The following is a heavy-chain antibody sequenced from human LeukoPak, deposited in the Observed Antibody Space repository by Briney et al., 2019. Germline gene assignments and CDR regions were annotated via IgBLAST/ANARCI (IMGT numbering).Heavy chain of an antibody. J-gene: IGHJ3*02. CDR1: GFTFSSYS. D-gene: IGHD6-6*01. CDR3: AKVVSGWQLVPHAFDI. V-gene: IGHV3-48*01. CDR2: ISSSSSTI. Sequence: PGGSLRLSCAASGFTFSSYSMNWVRQAPGKGLEWVSYISSSSSTIYYADSVKGRFTISRDNAKNSLYLQMNSLRAEDTAVYYCAKVVSGWQLVPHAFDIWGQGTMVTVSS.